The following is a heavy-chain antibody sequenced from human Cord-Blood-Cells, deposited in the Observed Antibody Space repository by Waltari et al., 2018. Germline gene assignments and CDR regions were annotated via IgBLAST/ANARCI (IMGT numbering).Heavy chain of an antibody. Sequence: EVQLLESGGGLVQPGGSLRLSCAASGFTFSSYAMSWVRQAPGKGLEWVSAISGSGGSTYYADSVKGRFTISRDNSKNTLYLQMNSLRAEDTAVYYCANLFSIVVVPAATLDAFDIWGQGTMVTVSS. CDR1: GFTFSSYA. CDR2: ISGSGGST. CDR3: ANLFSIVVVPAATLDAFDI. D-gene: IGHD2-2*01. J-gene: IGHJ3*02. V-gene: IGHV3-23*01.